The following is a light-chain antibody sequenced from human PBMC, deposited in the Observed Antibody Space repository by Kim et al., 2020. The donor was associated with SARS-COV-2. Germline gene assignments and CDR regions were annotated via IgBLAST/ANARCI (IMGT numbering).Light chain of an antibody. CDR3: QQYNSYPYT. J-gene: IGKJ2*01. CDR2: AAS. CDR1: QGFSNY. Sequence: ASVGTRLLIACRACQGFSNYLAWFQQKPGTAPKSLIYAASSLQSGVPSQFRGSGYGSDFTLTISSLQPEDFATYYCQQYNSYPYTFGQGTKLE. V-gene: IGKV1-16*02.